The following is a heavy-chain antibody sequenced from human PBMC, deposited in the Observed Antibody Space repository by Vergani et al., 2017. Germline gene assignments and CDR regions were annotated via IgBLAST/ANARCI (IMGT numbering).Heavy chain of an antibody. CDR2: ISAYNGNT. CDR1: GYTFTSYG. CDR3: ARLTVGYYYYYYMDV. D-gene: IGHD4-11*01. V-gene: IGHV1-18*01. Sequence: QVQLVQSGAEVKKPGASVKVSCKASGYTFTSYGISWVRQAPGQGLEWMGWISAYNGNTNYAQKLQGRDTMTTDTPTRTAYMERRSLRSDDTAVYYCARLTVGYYYYYYMDVWGKGTTVTVSS. J-gene: IGHJ6*03.